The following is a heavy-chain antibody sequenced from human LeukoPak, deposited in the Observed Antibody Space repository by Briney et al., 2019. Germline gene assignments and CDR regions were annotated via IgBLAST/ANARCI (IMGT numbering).Heavy chain of an antibody. J-gene: IGHJ6*02. CDR1: GGSISSYY. Sequence: SETLSLTCTVSGGSISSYYWSWIRQPPGKGLEWIGYIYYSGNTKYNPSLRSRVTISVDTSKNQFFLRLSSVTAADTAVYYCASKRDAGAMGYYYYGMDVWGPGTTVNVSS. D-gene: IGHD2-2*01. CDR2: IYYSGNT. CDR3: ASKRDAGAMGYYYYGMDV. V-gene: IGHV4-59*08.